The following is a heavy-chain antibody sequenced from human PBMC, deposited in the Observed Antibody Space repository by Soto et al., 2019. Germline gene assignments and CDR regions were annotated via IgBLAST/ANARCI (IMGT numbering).Heavy chain of an antibody. V-gene: IGHV1-18*01. Sequence: ASVKVSCKASGYTFTSYAISWVRQAPGQGLEWMGWISAYNGNTNYAQKLQGRVTMTTDTSTSTAYMELRSLRSDDTAVYYCASRFRFGELFLLGTAKYYDYYG. CDR1: GYTFTSYA. CDR3: ASRFRFGELFLLGTAKYYDYYG. D-gene: IGHD3-10*01. J-gene: IGHJ6*01. CDR2: ISAYNGNT.